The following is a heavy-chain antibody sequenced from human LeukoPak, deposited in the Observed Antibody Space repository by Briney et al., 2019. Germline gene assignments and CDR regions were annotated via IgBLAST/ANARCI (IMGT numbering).Heavy chain of an antibody. CDR2: IYSGGST. V-gene: IGHV3-66*01. CDR3: ARAPTVVVEYCSSSSCQADY. Sequence: GGSLRLSCAASGFTFSSYWMSWVRQAPGKGLEWVSVIYSGGSTYYADSVKGRFTISRDNAENSLYLQMNSLRVEDTAVYYCARAPTVVVEYCSSSSCQADYWGQGTLVTVSS. CDR1: GFTFSSYW. J-gene: IGHJ4*02. D-gene: IGHD2-2*01.